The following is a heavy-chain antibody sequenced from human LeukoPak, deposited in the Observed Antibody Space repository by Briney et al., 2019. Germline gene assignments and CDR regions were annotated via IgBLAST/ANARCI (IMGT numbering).Heavy chain of an antibody. CDR2: IYYSGST. J-gene: IGHJ3*02. V-gene: IGHV4-39*07. CDR3: ARELPRSYDFWSGYSQGNAFDI. D-gene: IGHD3-3*01. CDR1: GFTFSSYE. Sequence: NPGGSLRLSCAASGFTFSSYEMNWIRQPPGKGLEWIGSIYYSGSTYYNPSLKSRVTISVDTSKNQFSLKLGSVTAADTAVYYCARELPRSYDFWSGYSQGNAFDIWGQGTMVTVSS.